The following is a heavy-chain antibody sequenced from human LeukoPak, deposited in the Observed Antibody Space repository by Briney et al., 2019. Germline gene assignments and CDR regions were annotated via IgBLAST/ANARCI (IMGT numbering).Heavy chain of an antibody. CDR1: GGSISSDY. CDR2: IYNSGST. D-gene: IGHD5-24*01. J-gene: IGHJ4*02. V-gene: IGHV4-59*08. CDR3: ARQERWLQFDY. Sequence: SETLSLTCTVSGGSISSDYWSWIRQPPGKGLEWIGHIYNSGSTNYTPPLTSRATISVDTSKSQFSLKLSSVTAADTAVYYCARQERWLQFDYWGQGTLVTVSS.